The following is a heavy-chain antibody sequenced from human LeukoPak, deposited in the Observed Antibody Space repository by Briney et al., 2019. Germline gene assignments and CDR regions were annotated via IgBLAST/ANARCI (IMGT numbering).Heavy chain of an antibody. Sequence: SETLSLTCTVSGGSISNYYWSWIRQPAGKGLEWIGRIYMSGSTNYNPSLKSRATISVDTSKNQFSLKLSSVTAADTAVYYCARDWGPSAATPYYFDHWGQGTLVTVSS. CDR1: GGSISNYY. CDR2: IYMSGST. CDR3: ARDWGPSAATPYYFDH. D-gene: IGHD6-13*01. V-gene: IGHV4-4*07. J-gene: IGHJ4*02.